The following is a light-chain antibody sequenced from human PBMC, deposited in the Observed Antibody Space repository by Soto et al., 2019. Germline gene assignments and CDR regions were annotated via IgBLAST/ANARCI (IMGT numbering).Light chain of an antibody. CDR3: QQYGRYRT. Sequence: DIQMTQSPSTLSASVGDRVTITCRASQSTSTWLAWYQHKPGKAPKLLIYKASSLESGVPSRFSGSGSGTEFTLTISSLQADDVATYYCQQYGRYRTFGQGTKVEIK. V-gene: IGKV1-5*03. J-gene: IGKJ1*01. CDR2: KAS. CDR1: QSTSTW.